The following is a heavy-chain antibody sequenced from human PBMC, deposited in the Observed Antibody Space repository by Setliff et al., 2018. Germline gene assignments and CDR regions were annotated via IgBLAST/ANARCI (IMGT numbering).Heavy chain of an antibody. CDR1: GYTFTSYG. Sequence: WASVKVSCKASGYTFTSYGISWVRQAPGQGLEWMGWISAYNGNTNYAQKLQGRVTMTTDTSTSTAYMELRSLRSDDTAVYYCARVGSSSWLHPDVYYYYGMDVWGQGTTVTV. J-gene: IGHJ6*02. D-gene: IGHD6-13*01. CDR2: ISAYNGNT. CDR3: ARVGSSSWLHPDVYYYYGMDV. V-gene: IGHV1-18*01.